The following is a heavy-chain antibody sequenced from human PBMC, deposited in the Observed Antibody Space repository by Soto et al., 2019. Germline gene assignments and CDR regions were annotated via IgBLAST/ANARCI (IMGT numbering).Heavy chain of an antibody. D-gene: IGHD5-12*01. CDR1: GGSISSGGYY. Sequence: QAQLQESGPGLVKPSQTLSLTCTVSGGSISSGGYYWSWIRQHPGKGLEWIGNIYYSGSIYYNPSLKSRVTISVDTSKNQFSLKLSSVTAADTAVYYCARDPLGTPFGYVKCWDQGTLVNVSS. CDR3: ARDPLGTPFGYVKC. J-gene: IGHJ4*02. V-gene: IGHV4-31*03. CDR2: IYYSGSI.